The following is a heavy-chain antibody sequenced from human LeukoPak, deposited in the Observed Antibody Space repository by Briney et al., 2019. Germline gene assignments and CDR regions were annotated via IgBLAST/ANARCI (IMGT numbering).Heavy chain of an antibody. CDR1: GGSISSSSYY. CDR3: ARRVAYYYDSSGQYNWFDP. Sequence: SETLSLTCTVSGGSISSSSYYWGWIRQPPGKGLEWIGSIYYSGSTYYNPSLKSRVTISVDTSKNQFSLKLSSVTAADTAVYYCARRVAYYYDSSGQYNWFDPWGQGTLVTVSS. V-gene: IGHV4-39*07. J-gene: IGHJ5*02. D-gene: IGHD3-22*01. CDR2: IYYSGST.